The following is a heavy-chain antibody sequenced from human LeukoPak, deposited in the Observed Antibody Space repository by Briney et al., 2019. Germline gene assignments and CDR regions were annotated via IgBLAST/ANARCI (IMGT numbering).Heavy chain of an antibody. V-gene: IGHV1-2*02. D-gene: IGHD1-1*01. J-gene: IGHJ4*02. CDR2: INPNSGGT. CDR3: ARESRDTAWSLDL. Sequence: ASVKVSCKASGYTFSGYYMHWVRQAPGQGFEWMGWINPNSGGTNFAQKFQGRVTMTRDTSINTVYMELSSLGSDDTAVYYCARESRDTAWSLDLWGQGTLVTVSS. CDR1: GYTFSGYY.